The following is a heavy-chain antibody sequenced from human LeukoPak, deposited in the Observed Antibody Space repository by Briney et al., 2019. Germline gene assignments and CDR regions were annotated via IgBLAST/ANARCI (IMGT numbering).Heavy chain of an antibody. CDR2: ISAYNGNT. D-gene: IGHD6-19*01. V-gene: IGHV1-18*01. Sequence: ASVKVSCKASGYTFTSYGISWVRQAPGQGLEWMGWISAYNGNTNFVQKLQGRVTMTTDTSTSTAYMELRSLRSDDTAVYYCARFIAVAGYGYNWFDPWGQGTLVTVSS. CDR3: ARFIAVAGYGYNWFDP. CDR1: GYTFTSYG. J-gene: IGHJ5*02.